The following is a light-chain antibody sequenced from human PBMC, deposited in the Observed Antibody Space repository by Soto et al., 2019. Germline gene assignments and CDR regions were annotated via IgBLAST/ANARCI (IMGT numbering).Light chain of an antibody. CDR2: EDN. CDR1: SGSIASGY. V-gene: IGLV6-57*02. Sequence: NFMLTQPHSVSDSPGTTVTISCTCSSGSIASGYVQWYQHGPGSAPTTLFYEDNQRPAGVPERFSGSIDSSSNSASFTISGLRPEDEADYYCQSSDGNNMVFGGGTQLTVL. CDR3: QSSDGNNMV. J-gene: IGLJ2*01.